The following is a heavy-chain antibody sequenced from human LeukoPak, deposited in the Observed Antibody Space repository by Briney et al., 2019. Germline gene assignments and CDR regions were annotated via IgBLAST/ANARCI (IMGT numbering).Heavy chain of an antibody. CDR2: IKEDGREK. CDR3: ARGGRPDY. J-gene: IGHJ4*02. Sequence: GGSLRLSCATSGFTFSSSWMSWVRQAPGKGLGCVANIKEDGREKYYVDPVKGRFTISRDNAKNSLYLQMSSLRAEDTAVYYCARGGRPDYWGQGTLVTASS. D-gene: IGHD3-10*01. V-gene: IGHV3-7*01. CDR1: GFTFSSSW.